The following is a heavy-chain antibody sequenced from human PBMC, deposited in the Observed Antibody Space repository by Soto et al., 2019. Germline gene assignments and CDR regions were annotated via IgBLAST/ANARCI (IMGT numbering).Heavy chain of an antibody. D-gene: IGHD4-17*01. J-gene: IGHJ4*02. V-gene: IGHV4-38-2*01. CDR2: IYHSGST. Sequence: SETLSLTCAVSGYSISSGYYWGWIRQPPGKGLEWIGSIYHSGSTYYNPSLKSRVTISVDTSKNQFSLKLSSVTAADTAVYYCAAVMTTASFDYWGQGTLVTVS. CDR3: AAVMTTASFDY. CDR1: GYSISSGYY.